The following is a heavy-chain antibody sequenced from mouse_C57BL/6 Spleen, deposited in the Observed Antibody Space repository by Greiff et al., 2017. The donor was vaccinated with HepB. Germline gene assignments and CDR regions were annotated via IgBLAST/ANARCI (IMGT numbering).Heavy chain of an antibody. J-gene: IGHJ1*03. D-gene: IGHD1-1*01. Sequence: QVQLQQSGPELVKPGASVKISCKASGYAFSSSWMNWVKQRPGKGLEWIGRIYPGDGDTNYNGKFKGKATLTADKSSSTAYMQLSSLTSEDSAVYFCATYYYGSSNYWYFDVWGTGTTVTVSS. V-gene: IGHV1-82*01. CDR1: GYAFSSSW. CDR2: IYPGDGDT. CDR3: ATYYYGSSNYWYFDV.